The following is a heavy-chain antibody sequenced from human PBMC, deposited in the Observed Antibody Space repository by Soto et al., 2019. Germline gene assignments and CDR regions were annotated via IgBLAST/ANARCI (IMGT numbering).Heavy chain of an antibody. CDR3: AGGGIGGAPDAYYYYGMDV. V-gene: IGHV1-69*12. CDR2: IIPIFGTA. Sequence: QVQLVQSGAEVKKPGSSVKVSCKASGGTFSSYAISWVRQAPGQGLEWMGGIIPIFGTANYAQKFQGRVTITAEESTSTAYMELSSLRSEDTAVYYCAGGGIGGAPDAYYYYGMDVWGQGTTVTVSS. J-gene: IGHJ6*02. CDR1: GGTFSSYA. D-gene: IGHD1-26*01.